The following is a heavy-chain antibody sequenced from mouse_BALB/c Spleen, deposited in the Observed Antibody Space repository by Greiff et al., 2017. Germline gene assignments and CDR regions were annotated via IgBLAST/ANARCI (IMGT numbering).Heavy chain of an antibody. V-gene: IGHV5-6-3*01. J-gene: IGHJ3*01. D-gene: IGHD4-1*01. CDR3: ATGIAY. Sequence: EVKLMESGGGLVQPGGSLKLSCAASGFTFSSYGMSWVRQTPDKRLELVATINSNGGSTYYPDSVKGRFTISRDNAKNTLYLQMSSLKSEDTAMYYCATGIAYWGQGTLVTVSA. CDR1: GFTFSSYG. CDR2: INSNGGST.